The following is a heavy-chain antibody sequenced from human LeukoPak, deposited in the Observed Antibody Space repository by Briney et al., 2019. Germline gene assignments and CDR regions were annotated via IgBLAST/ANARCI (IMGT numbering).Heavy chain of an antibody. J-gene: IGHJ6*02. CDR1: GFTFSSYR. CDR2: ISSSSSYI. Sequence: GGSLRLSCAASGFTFSSYRMNWVRQAPGKGLEWVSSISSSSSYIYYAGSVKGRFTISRDNAKNSLYLQMNSLRAEDTAVYYCARAGTTELYYYGMDVWGQGTTVTVSS. D-gene: IGHD1-1*01. CDR3: ARAGTTELYYYGMDV. V-gene: IGHV3-21*01.